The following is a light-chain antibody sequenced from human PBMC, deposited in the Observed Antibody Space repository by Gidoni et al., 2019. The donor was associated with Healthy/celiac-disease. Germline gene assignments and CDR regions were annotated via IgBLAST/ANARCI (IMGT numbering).Light chain of an antibody. CDR2: TAS. J-gene: IGKJ1*01. V-gene: IGKV1-5*03. CDR1: QSISSW. Sequence: DIQMTQSPSTLSASVGDRVTNTCRASQSISSWLAWYQQKPGKATKLLIYTASSLESGVPSRFSGSGSGTEFTLTSSSLQPDDFATYYCQQYNSYPGTFGQGTKVEIK. CDR3: QQYNSYPGT.